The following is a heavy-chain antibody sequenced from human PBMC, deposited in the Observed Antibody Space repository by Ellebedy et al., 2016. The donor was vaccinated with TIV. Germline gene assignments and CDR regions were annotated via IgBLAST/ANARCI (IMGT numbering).Heavy chain of an antibody. Sequence: AASVKVSCKASGYTFTGYYMHWVRQAPGQGLEWMGWINPNSGGTNYAQKFQGWVTMTRDTSISTADMELSRLRSDDTAVYYGARDGVYSSKREVGMDGMDVWGQGTTVTVSS. CDR2: INPNSGGT. D-gene: IGHD6-13*01. V-gene: IGHV1-2*04. J-gene: IGHJ6*02. CDR3: ARDGVYSSKREVGMDGMDV. CDR1: GYTFTGYY.